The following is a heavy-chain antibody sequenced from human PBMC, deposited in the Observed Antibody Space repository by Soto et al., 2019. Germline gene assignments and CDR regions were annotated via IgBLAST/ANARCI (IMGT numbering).Heavy chain of an antibody. CDR2: IIPILGIA. V-gene: IGHV1-69*04. CDR3: ARDFRFPRYCSITSCYLDYYYGMDV. CDR1: GGTFSSYT. Sequence: ASVKVSCKASGGTFSSYTISWVRQAPGQGLEWMGRIIPILGIANYAQKFQGRVTITADKSTSTAYMELSSLRSEDTAVYYCARDFRFPRYCSITSCYLDYYYGMDVWGQGTTVTVSS. D-gene: IGHD2-2*01. J-gene: IGHJ6*02.